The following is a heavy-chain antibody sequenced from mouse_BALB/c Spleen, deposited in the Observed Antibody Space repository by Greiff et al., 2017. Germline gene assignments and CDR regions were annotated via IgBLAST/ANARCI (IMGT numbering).Heavy chain of an antibody. CDR3: ASRYFYAMDY. V-gene: IGHV2-9*02. CDR2: IWAGGST. D-gene: IGHD2-14*01. J-gene: IGHJ4*01. Sequence: VKLVESGPGLVAPSQSLSITCTVSGFSLTSYGVHWVRQPPGKGLEWLGVIWAGGSTNYNSALMSRLSISKDNSKSQVFLKMNSLQTDDTAMYYCASRYFYAMDYWGQGTSVTVSS. CDR1: GFSLTSYG.